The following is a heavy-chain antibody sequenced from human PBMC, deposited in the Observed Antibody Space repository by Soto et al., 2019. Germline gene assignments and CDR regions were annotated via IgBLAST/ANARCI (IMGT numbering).Heavy chain of an antibody. CDR1: VFTFSSYG. CDR2: ISYDGSNK. D-gene: IGHD2-15*01. Sequence: GSLRLACAASVFTFSSYGMHWVRQAPGKGLEWVAVISYDGSNKYYADSVKGRFTISRDNSKNTLYLQMNSLRAEDTAVYYCAKEGGYCSGGSCPPVYGMDVWGQGTTVTVSS. CDR3: AKEGGYCSGGSCPPVYGMDV. J-gene: IGHJ6*02. V-gene: IGHV3-30*18.